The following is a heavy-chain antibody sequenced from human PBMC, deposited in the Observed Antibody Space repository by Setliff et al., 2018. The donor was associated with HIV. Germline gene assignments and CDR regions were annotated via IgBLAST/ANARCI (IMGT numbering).Heavy chain of an antibody. CDR1: GYTFTGYY. J-gene: IGHJ6*02. D-gene: IGHD5-12*01. Sequence: VALVKVSCKASGYTFTGYYMHWVRQAPGQGLEWMGWINPNSGGTNYAQKFQGRVTMTRDTSISTAYMELSRLKSDDTALYYCARGRVPTSISPMDVWGQGTTVTVSS. CDR2: INPNSGGT. CDR3: ARGRVPTSISPMDV. V-gene: IGHV1-2*02.